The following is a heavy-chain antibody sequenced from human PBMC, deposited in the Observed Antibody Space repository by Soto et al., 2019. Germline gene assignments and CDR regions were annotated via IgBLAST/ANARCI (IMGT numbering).Heavy chain of an antibody. CDR2: INSDGSST. Sequence: PAAELCISRWSPHHLQQAPGKGLVWVSRINSDGSSTSYADSVKGRFTISRDNAKNTLYLQMNSLRAEDTAVYYCAREYYDFWRDYYYYMDVWGKGTTVTVSS. V-gene: IGHV3-74*01. J-gene: IGHJ6*03. CDR3: AREYYDFWRDYYYYMDV. CDR1: ELCISRWS. D-gene: IGHD3-3*01.